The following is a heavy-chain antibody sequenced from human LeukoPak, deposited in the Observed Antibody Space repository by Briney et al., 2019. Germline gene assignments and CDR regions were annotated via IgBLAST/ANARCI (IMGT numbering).Heavy chain of an antibody. J-gene: IGHJ1*01. CDR2: ISSSSSYI. CDR3: ARRRIAVADSEYFQH. D-gene: IGHD6-19*01. Sequence: GGSLRLSCAASGFTFSSYSMNWVRQAPGKGLEWVSSISSSSSYIYYADLVKGRFTISRDNSKNTLYLQMNSLRAEDTAVYYCARRRIAVADSEYFQHWGQGTLVTVSS. CDR1: GFTFSSYS. V-gene: IGHV3-21*01.